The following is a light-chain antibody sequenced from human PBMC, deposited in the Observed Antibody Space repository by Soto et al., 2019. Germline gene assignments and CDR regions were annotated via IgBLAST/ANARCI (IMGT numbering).Light chain of an antibody. CDR1: SSNIGAGYD. CDR2: GNT. V-gene: IGLV1-40*01. CDR3: QSYDSRLSVV. J-gene: IGLJ2*01. Sequence: QSVLTQPPSVSGAPGQRVTISCTGSSSNIGAGYDIHWYQQLPGTAPKLLIYGNTNRPSGVPDRISGSKSGSSASLAITGLQAEDEADYYCQSYDSRLSVVFGGGTKVTVL.